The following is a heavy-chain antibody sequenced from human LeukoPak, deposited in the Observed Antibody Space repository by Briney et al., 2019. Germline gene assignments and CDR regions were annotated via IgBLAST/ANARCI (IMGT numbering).Heavy chain of an antibody. D-gene: IGHD6-19*01. Sequence: SETLSLTCAVYGGSFSSYYWSWIRQPPGKGLEWIGEINHSGSTNYNPSLKSRVTISVDTSKNQFSLKLSSLTAADTAVYYCARGQDSSGWFGTLNYWGQGTLVTVSS. CDR2: INHSGST. CDR1: GGSFSSYY. V-gene: IGHV4-34*01. J-gene: IGHJ4*02. CDR3: ARGQDSSGWFGTLNY.